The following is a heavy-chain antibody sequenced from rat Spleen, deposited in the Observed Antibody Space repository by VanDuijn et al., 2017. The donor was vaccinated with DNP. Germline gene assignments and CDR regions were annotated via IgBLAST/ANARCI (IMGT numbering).Heavy chain of an antibody. V-gene: IGHV5-31*01. CDR2: ISPSGGGT. D-gene: IGHD1-11*01. CDR3: TKTGGNWVAH. CDR1: GFMFDNHW. Sequence: EVEVVESGGDLVQPGRSLKLSCVASGFMFDNHWMIWIRQIPGKGLEWVTSISPSGGGTYYRDSVKGRFTISRDNANRTLYLQMDSLRSEDTATYYCTKTGGNWVAHWGQGTLVTVSS. J-gene: IGHJ3*01.